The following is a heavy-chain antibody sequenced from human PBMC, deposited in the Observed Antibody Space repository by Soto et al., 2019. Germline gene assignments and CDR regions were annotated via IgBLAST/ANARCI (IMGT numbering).Heavy chain of an antibody. J-gene: IGHJ6*02. D-gene: IGHD5-18*01. V-gene: IGHV4-34*01. CDR1: GGSFSGYY. CDR3: ARAQQLTSSNRNYYYYYGMDV. CDR2: INHSGST. Sequence: SETLSLTCAVYGGSFSGYYWSWIRQPPGKGLEWIGEINHSGSTNYNPSLKSRVTISVDTSKNQFSLKLSSVTAADTAVYYCARAQQLTSSNRNYYYYYGMDVWGQGTTVTVSS.